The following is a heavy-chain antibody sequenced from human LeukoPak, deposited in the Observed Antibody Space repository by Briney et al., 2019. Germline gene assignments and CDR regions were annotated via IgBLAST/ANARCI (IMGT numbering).Heavy chain of an antibody. CDR2: ISGSGGST. J-gene: IGHJ4*02. V-gene: IGHV3-23*01. CDR1: GFTFGSYA. CDR3: ASNFPGSAIVVPAARDY. D-gene: IGHD2-2*01. Sequence: PGGSLRLSCAASGFTFGSYAMSWVRQAPGKGLEWVSAISGSGGSTYYADSVKGRFTISRDNSKNTLYLQMNSLRAEDTAVYYCASNFPGSAIVVPAARDYWGRGTLVTVSS.